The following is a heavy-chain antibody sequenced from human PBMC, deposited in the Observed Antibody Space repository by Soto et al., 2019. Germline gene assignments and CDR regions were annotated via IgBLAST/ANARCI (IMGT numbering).Heavy chain of an antibody. CDR3: ASGQPLYYFYMDV. V-gene: IGHV1-69*02. CDR1: GGTFSSYT. CDR2: IIPILGIA. Sequence: QVQLVKSGAEVKKPGSSVKVSCTASGGTFSSYTISWVRQAPGQGLEWMGRIIPILGIANYAQKFQGRVTITADKSTSTAYMELSSLRSEDTAVYYCASGQPLYYFYMDVWGKGTTVTVSS. J-gene: IGHJ6*03.